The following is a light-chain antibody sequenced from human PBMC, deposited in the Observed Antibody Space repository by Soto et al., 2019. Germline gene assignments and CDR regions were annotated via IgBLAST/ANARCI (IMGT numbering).Light chain of an antibody. Sequence: QSALTQPPSASGSPGQSVTISCTGTSSDVGGYNYVSLYQQHPGKAPKLMIYEVSKRPSGVPDRFSGSKSGNTASLTVSGLQAEDEADYYCSSYAGNNNVVFGGGTKLTVL. J-gene: IGLJ2*01. CDR1: SSDVGGYNY. CDR2: EVS. V-gene: IGLV2-8*01. CDR3: SSYAGNNNVV.